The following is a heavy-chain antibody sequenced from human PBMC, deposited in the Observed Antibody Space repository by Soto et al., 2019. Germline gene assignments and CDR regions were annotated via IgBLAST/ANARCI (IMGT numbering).Heavy chain of an antibody. CDR3: ARLPANYYYGMDV. CDR1: GFTFSSYW. V-gene: IGHV3-74*01. CDR2: INSDGSST. Sequence: GSLRLSCAASGFTFSSYWMNWVRQPPGKGLVWVSRINSDGSSTSYADSVKGRFTISRDSAKNTLYLQMNSLRVEDTAVYYCARLPANYYYGMDVWGQGTTVTVSS. J-gene: IGHJ6*02. D-gene: IGHD2-2*01.